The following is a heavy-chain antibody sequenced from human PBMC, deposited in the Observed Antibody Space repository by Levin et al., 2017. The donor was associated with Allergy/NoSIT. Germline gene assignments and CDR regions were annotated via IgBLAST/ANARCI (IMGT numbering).Heavy chain of an antibody. J-gene: IGHJ6*02. CDR2: ISGSGGST. CDR1: GFTFSSYA. V-gene: IGHV3-23*01. CDR3: ATPYYDFWSGYPQKHYYYDGMDV. D-gene: IGHD3-3*01. Sequence: GGSLRLSCAASGFTFSSYAMSWVRQAPGKGLEWVSAISGSGGSTYYADSVKGRFTISRDNSKNTLYLQMNSLRAEDTAVYYCATPYYDFWSGYPQKHYYYDGMDVWGQGTTVTVSS.